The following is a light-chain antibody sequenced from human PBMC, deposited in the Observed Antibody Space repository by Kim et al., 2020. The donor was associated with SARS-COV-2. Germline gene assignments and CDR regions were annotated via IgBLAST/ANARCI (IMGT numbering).Light chain of an antibody. Sequence: NFMLTQPHSVSESPGKPVTISCTRSSGSIASNYVQWYQQRPGSSPTTVIYEDNQRPSGVPDRFSGSIDSSSNSASLTISGLKTEDEADYYCQSYDSSSWVFGGGTQLTVL. CDR1: SGSIASNY. V-gene: IGLV6-57*01. CDR2: EDN. J-gene: IGLJ3*02. CDR3: QSYDSSSWV.